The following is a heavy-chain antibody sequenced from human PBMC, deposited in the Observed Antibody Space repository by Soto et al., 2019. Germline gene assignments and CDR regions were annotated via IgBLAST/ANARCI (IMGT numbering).Heavy chain of an antibody. V-gene: IGHV3-30*18. CDR2: ISYDGSNK. D-gene: IGHD6-13*01. Sequence: GGSLRLSCAASGFTFSSYGMHWVRQAPGKGLEWVAVISYDGSNKYYAGSVKGRFTISRDNSKNTLYLQMNSLRAEDTAVYYCAKDEYSSSWYAYYYYYGMDVWGQGTTVTVSS. J-gene: IGHJ6*02. CDR3: AKDEYSSSWYAYYYYYGMDV. CDR1: GFTFSSYG.